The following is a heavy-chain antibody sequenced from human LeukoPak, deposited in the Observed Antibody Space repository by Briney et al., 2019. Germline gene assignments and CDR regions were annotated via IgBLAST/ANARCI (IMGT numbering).Heavy chain of an antibody. CDR3: AVDTPSPYSSGWFLFDY. J-gene: IGHJ4*02. D-gene: IGHD6-19*01. CDR2: TYYRSKWYN. CDR1: GDSVSSNSAA. V-gene: IGHV6-1*01. Sequence: SQTLSLTCAISGDSVSSNSAAWNWIRQSPSRGLEWLGRTYYRSKWYNDYAVSVKSRITINPDTSKNQFSLQLNSVTPEDTAVYYCAVDTPSPYSSGWFLFDYWGQGTLVTVSS.